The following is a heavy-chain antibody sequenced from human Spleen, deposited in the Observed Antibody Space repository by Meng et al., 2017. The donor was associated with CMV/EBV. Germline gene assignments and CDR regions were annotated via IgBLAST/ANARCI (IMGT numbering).Heavy chain of an antibody. V-gene: IGHV4-34*01. Sequence: QVQLQQWGAGLLKPSETLSLTCAVYGGSFSGYYWSWIRQPPGKGLEWIGEINHSGSTNYNPSLKSRVTMSVDTSKNQFSLKLSSVTAADTAVYYCARDPVDTSFDYWGQGTLVTVSS. D-gene: IGHD5-18*01. CDR2: INHSGST. J-gene: IGHJ4*02. CDR1: GGSFSGYY. CDR3: ARDPVDTSFDY.